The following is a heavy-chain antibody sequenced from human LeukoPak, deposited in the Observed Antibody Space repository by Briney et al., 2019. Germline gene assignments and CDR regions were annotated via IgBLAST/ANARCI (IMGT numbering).Heavy chain of an antibody. CDR2: ISRSSLAI. CDR1: GSSLDNYA. J-gene: IGHJ3*02. Sequence: GGSLRLSCEASGSSLDNYAMSWVRQAPGKGLEYIAYISRSSLAINYADSVKGRFTISRDNSKNTLYLQMNSLRAEDTAVYYCAKDSMIVVVITDAFDIWGQGTMVTVSS. D-gene: IGHD3-22*01. CDR3: AKDSMIVVVITDAFDI. V-gene: IGHV3-23*01.